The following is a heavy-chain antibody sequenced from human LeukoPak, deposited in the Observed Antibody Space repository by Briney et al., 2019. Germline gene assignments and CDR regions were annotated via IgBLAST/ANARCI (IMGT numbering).Heavy chain of an antibody. Sequence: PGGSLRLSCAASGFTFSSYAMHWVRRAPGKGLEWVAVISYDGSNKYYADSVKGRFTISRDNSKNTLYLQMNSLRAEDTAVYYCARGSVTYYFDYWGQGTLVTVSS. CDR3: ARGSVTYYFDY. CDR2: ISYDGSNK. V-gene: IGHV3-30-3*01. J-gene: IGHJ4*02. CDR1: GFTFSSYA. D-gene: IGHD3-16*01.